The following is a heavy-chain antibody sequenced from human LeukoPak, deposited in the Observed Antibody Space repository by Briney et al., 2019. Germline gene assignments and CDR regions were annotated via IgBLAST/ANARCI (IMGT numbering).Heavy chain of an antibody. Sequence: SETLSLTCTVSGGSISSYYWSWIRQPPGKGLEWIGYIYYSGSTNYNPSLKSRVTISVDTSKNQFSLKLSSVTAADTAVYYCALYPEKGYYDSTPYWGQGTLVTVSS. CDR3: ALYPEKGYYDSTPY. D-gene: IGHD3-22*01. CDR1: GGSISSYY. V-gene: IGHV4-59*08. CDR2: IYYSGST. J-gene: IGHJ4*02.